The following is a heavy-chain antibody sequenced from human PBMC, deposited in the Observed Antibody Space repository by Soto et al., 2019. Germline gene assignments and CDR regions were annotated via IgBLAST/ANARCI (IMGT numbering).Heavy chain of an antibody. V-gene: IGHV4-4*07. CDR2: IYTSGST. CDR3: AREGSRDIVVVPDQELRYYYYYGMDV. J-gene: IGHJ6*02. D-gene: IGHD2-2*01. CDR1: GGSITSYY. Sequence: SETLSLTCTVSGGSITSYYWSWIRQPAGKGLEWIGRIYTSGSTNYNPSLKSRVTMSVDTSKNQFSLKLSSVTAADTAVYYCAREGSRDIVVVPDQELRYYYYYGMDVWGQGTTVTVSS.